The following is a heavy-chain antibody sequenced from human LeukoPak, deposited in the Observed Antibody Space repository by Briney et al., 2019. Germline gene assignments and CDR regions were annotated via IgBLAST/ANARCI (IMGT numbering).Heavy chain of an antibody. J-gene: IGHJ4*02. CDR3: ARDYASGSYYDY. V-gene: IGHV1-2*02. CDR1: GYTFTGDY. D-gene: IGHD3-10*01. Sequence: ASVKVSCEASGYTFTGDYLHWVRQAPGQGLEWMGWMNPNSGGTNYAQKFQGRVTMTRDTSISTAYMELSRLRSDDTAVYYCARDYASGSYYDYWGQGSLVTVSS. CDR2: MNPNSGGT.